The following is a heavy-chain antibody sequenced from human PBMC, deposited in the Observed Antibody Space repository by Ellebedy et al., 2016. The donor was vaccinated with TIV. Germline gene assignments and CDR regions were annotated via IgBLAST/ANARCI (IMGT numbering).Heavy chain of an antibody. V-gene: IGHV3-30*03. D-gene: IGHD3-10*01. Sequence: GGSLRLSXAASGFTFSSYGMHWVRQAPGKGLEWVAVISYDGSNKYYADSVKGRFTISRDNSKNTLYLQMNSLRAEDTAVYYCARAETPSLRGNYYYGMDVWGQGTTVTVSS. CDR1: GFTFSSYG. CDR3: ARAETPSLRGNYYYGMDV. J-gene: IGHJ6*02. CDR2: ISYDGSNK.